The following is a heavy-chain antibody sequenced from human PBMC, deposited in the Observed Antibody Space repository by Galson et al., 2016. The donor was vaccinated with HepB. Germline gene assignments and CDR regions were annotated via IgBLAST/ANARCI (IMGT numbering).Heavy chain of an antibody. D-gene: IGHD6-25*01. CDR3: ALTSGRGYYFDY. CDR1: GFTLRTYF. J-gene: IGHJ4*02. CDR2: ISFDGSDK. V-gene: IGHV3-30*03. Sequence: SLRLSCAASGFTLRTYFMHWVRQAPGKGLEWVALISFDGSDKYYADSLKGRFTISSDNSNNTLYLQMNSLRAEDTAVYYCALTSGRGYYFDYWGQRTLVTVSS.